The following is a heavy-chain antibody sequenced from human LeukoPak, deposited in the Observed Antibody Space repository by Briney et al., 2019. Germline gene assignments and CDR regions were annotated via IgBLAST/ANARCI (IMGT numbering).Heavy chain of an antibody. Sequence: GGSLRLSCAASGFTFNRFWMTWVRQAPGKGLEWVASIKEDESEKYYVDSVKGRFTISRDNAKNSLYLQMNSLRAEDTAVYCCARDNIQIWFAYYYYGMDVWGQGTTVTVSS. CDR2: IKEDESEK. CDR3: ARDNIQIWFAYYYYGMDV. D-gene: IGHD3-10*01. V-gene: IGHV3-7*03. CDR1: GFTFNRFW. J-gene: IGHJ6*02.